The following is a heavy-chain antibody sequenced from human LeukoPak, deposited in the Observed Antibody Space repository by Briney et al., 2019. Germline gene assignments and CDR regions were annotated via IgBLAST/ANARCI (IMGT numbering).Heavy chain of an antibody. CDR1: GYSFTSYW. Sequence: GASLKISCKGSGYSFTSYWIGWVRQLPGKGLEWMGIIYPGDSDTRYSPSFQGQVTISADKSISTAYLQWSSLKASDTAMYYCARLKGYDSSGYYYEGFDYWGQGTLVTVSS. V-gene: IGHV5-51*01. D-gene: IGHD3-22*01. CDR2: IYPGDSDT. J-gene: IGHJ4*02. CDR3: ARLKGYDSSGYYYEGFDY.